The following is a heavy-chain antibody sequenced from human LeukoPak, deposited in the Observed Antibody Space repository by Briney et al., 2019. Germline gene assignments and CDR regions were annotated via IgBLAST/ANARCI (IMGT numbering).Heavy chain of an antibody. J-gene: IGHJ4*02. CDR3: ARRGHGSGSYYFDY. CDR2: IAASIPNT. CDR1: GFTFGDYA. V-gene: IGHV3-23*01. D-gene: IGHD3-10*01. Sequence: GRSLRLSCTASGFTFGDYAMSWVRQAPGKGLEWVSAIAASIPNTYYTDSVRGRFTISRDNSKNTLSLQMRSLRAEDTAVYFCARRGHGSGSYYFDYWGQGTLVTVSS.